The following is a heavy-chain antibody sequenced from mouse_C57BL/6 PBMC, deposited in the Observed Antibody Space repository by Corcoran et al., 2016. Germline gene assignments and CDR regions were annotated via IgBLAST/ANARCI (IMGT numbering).Heavy chain of an antibody. CDR3: ARGDDYDGGFAY. D-gene: IGHD2-4*01. CDR2: IYPNNGGN. Sequence: EVQLQQSGPELVKPGASVKMSCKASGYTLTDYYMPWVKQSHGKSLEWIGYIYPNNGGNGYNQKFKGKATLTVDKSSSTAYMELRSLISEDSAVYYCARGDDYDGGFAYWGQGTLVTVSA. V-gene: IGHV1-34*01. J-gene: IGHJ3*01. CDR1: GYTLTDYY.